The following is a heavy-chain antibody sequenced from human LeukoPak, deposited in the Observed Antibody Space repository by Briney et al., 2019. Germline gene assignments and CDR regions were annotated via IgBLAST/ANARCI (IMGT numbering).Heavy chain of an antibody. CDR3: ASSYCSGGSCYSNFDY. CDR2: ISAYNGNT. Sequence: ASVKVSCKAFGYTFTKEAISWVRQAPGQGLEWMGWISAYNGNTNYAQKLQGRVTMTTDTSTSTAYMELRSLRSDDTAVYYCASSYCSGGSCYSNFDYWGQGTLVTVSS. CDR1: GYTFTKEA. V-gene: IGHV1-18*01. J-gene: IGHJ4*02. D-gene: IGHD2-15*01.